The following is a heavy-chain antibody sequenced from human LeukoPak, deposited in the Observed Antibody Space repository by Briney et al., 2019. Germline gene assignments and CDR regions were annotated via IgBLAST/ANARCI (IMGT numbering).Heavy chain of an antibody. J-gene: IGHJ4*02. CDR3: AKDSRIAAAGTGFDY. D-gene: IGHD6-13*01. CDR1: GFTFSSYA. V-gene: IGHV3-23*01. Sequence: GGSLRLSCAASGFTFSSYAMSWVRQAPGKGLEGVSAISGSGGSTYYADSVKGRFTISRDNSKNTLYLQMNSLRAEDTAVYYCAKDSRIAAAGTGFDYWGQGTLVTVSS. CDR2: ISGSGGST.